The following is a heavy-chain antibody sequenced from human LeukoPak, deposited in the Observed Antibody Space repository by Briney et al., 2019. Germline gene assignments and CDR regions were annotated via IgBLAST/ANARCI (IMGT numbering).Heavy chain of an antibody. J-gene: IGHJ4*02. CDR3: ARLSAL. Sequence: ASVRVSCKTSGYPFSDYYIHWIRQASGQGLESMGWINPKNGDTKYAQRSQGRLTITMDTSIDTVYMELRSLRYDDTAVYYCARLSALWGQGTLVTVSS. V-gene: IGHV1-2*02. CDR1: GYPFSDYY. CDR2: INPKNGDT.